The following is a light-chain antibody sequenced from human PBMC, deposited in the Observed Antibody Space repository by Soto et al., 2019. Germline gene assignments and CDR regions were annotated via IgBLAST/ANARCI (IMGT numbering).Light chain of an antibody. CDR3: QQYNIWPLT. Sequence: EIVMTQSPATLSASPGERATLSCRASQSVSSNLAWYQQKLGQAPRLLIYGASNGATDIPARSSGSGSGTEFNLTISRLQSEDFAVYYCQQYNIWPLTFGGGTKVDIK. CDR1: QSVSSN. V-gene: IGKV3-15*01. CDR2: GAS. J-gene: IGKJ4*01.